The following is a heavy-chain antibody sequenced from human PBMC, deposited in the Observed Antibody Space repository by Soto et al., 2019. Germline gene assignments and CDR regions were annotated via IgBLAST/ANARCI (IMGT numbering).Heavy chain of an antibody. CDR3: ARGDGGESSGWPIYQYYGMDV. V-gene: IGHV1-69*01. CDR2: IIPIFGAT. J-gene: IGHJ6*02. Sequence: QVQLVQSGAEVKKPGSSVKVSCRASGGTFSSHALSWVRQAPGQGLEWMGGIIPIFGATNYAQEFRGRVTITADESTSTAYMELSSLRSEDTAVYYWARGDGGESSGWPIYQYYGMDVWGQGTTVTVSS. D-gene: IGHD6-19*01. CDR1: GGTFSSHA.